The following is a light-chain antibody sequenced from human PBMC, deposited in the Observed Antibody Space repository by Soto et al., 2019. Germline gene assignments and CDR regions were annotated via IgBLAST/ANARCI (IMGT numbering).Light chain of an antibody. Sequence: EVVLTQSPDTLSLPPGERATLSCRASQSVTSSSLAWYQQKPGQAPRLLIYGASSRATGVPDRFSGSGSGTDFTLTISRLEPEDFAVYYCHHYGTSSRTFGQGTKAEI. CDR1: QSVTSSS. J-gene: IGKJ1*01. V-gene: IGKV3-20*01. CDR3: HHYGTSSRT. CDR2: GAS.